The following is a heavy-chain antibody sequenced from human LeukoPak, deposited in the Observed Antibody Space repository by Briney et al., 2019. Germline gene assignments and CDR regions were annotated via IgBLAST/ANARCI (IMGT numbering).Heavy chain of an antibody. D-gene: IGHD3-10*01. V-gene: IGHV1-2*06. CDR2: INPNSGGT. J-gene: IGHJ5*02. Sequence: ASVKVSCKASGYTFTGYYMHWVRQAPGQGLEWMGRINPNSGGTNYAQKLQGRVTMTTDTSTSTAYMELRSLRSDDTAVYYCARSNFYGSGSYYKFDPWGQGTLVTVSS. CDR3: ARSNFYGSGSYYKFDP. CDR1: GYTFTGYY.